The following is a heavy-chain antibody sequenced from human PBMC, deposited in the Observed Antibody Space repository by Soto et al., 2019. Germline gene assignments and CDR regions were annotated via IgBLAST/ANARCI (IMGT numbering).Heavy chain of an antibody. CDR2: INPSGGST. D-gene: IGHD2-8*01. CDR1: GYTFTDYY. Sequence: QVQLVQSGAEVKKPGASVKVSCKASGYTFTDYYIHWVRQAPGQGLEWMGMINPSGGSTDYAQKFRGRVTMTRDTSTGTVYMELRSMRSEDTAVYYCARPRLPGCINAVCYPFDYWGQGTLVTVSS. V-gene: IGHV1-46*01. J-gene: IGHJ4*02. CDR3: ARPRLPGCINAVCYPFDY.